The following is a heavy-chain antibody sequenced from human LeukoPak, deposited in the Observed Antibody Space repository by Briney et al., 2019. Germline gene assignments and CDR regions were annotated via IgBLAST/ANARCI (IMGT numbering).Heavy chain of an antibody. J-gene: IGHJ4*02. CDR3: AKDRGSSSWPGDY. Sequence: QAGGSLRLSCAASGFTFSSYGMHWVRQAPGKGLEWVAFIRYDGSNKYYADSVKGRFTISRDNSKNTLYLQMNSLRAEDTAVYYCAKDRGSSSWPGDYWGQGTLVTVSS. CDR1: GFTFSSYG. V-gene: IGHV3-30*02. CDR2: IRYDGSNK. D-gene: IGHD6-13*01.